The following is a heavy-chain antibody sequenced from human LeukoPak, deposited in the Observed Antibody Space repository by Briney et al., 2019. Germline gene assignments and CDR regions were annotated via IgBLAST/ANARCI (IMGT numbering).Heavy chain of an antibody. CDR1: GFTFKSYP. CDR2: ISSNGGST. CDR3: VKGDYYVVDV. Sequence: PGGSLRLSCSAAGFTFKSYPMHWVRQAPGKGLEFVSAISSNGGSTYYADSVKGRLTISRDNSKNTLYLQMSSLRAEDTALYYCVKGDYYVVDVWGQGTTVTVSS. J-gene: IGHJ6*02. V-gene: IGHV3-64D*09.